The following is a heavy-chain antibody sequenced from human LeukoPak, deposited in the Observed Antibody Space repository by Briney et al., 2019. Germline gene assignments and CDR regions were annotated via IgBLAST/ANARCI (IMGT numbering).Heavy chain of an antibody. CDR1: GFTFSGYS. Sequence: GGSLRLSCAASGFTFSGYSMNWVRQAPGKGLEWVSSISSSSGYIYYADSVKGRFTISRDNSKNTLYLQMNSLRAEDTAVYYCARGPVVVATTSFDYWGQGTLVTVSS. CDR3: ARGPVVVATTSFDY. D-gene: IGHD5-12*01. V-gene: IGHV3-21*01. CDR2: ISSSSGYI. J-gene: IGHJ4*02.